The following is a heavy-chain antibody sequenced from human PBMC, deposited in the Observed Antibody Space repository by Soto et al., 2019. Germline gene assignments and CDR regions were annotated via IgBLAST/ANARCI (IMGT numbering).Heavy chain of an antibody. CDR3: ARDSGYGSGTSVNHYLDY. CDR2: ISGGSPKE. D-gene: IGHD3-10*01. J-gene: IGHJ4*01. V-gene: IGHV3-23*01. Sequence: GGSLRLSCEASGFPFDNYAMSWVRQAPGKGLEWVSAISGGSPKEFYAESVKGRFTISRDNSKNTLFLEMNSLRADDAALYYCARDSGYGSGTSVNHYLDYWGHGTLVTVSS. CDR1: GFPFDNYA.